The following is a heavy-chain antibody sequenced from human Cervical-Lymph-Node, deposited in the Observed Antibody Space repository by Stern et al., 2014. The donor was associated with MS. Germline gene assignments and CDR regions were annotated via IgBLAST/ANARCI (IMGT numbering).Heavy chain of an antibody. CDR1: GFTFSSYG. J-gene: IGHJ4*02. V-gene: IGHV3-33*01. Sequence: VQLVESGGGVVQPGRSLRLSCAASGFTFSSYGMHWVRQAPGKGLEWVAVIWDDGSNKYYADSVKGRFTISRDNSKNTLYLQMNSLRAEDTAVYYCGSVGGGGFDYWGQGTLVTVSS. CDR3: GSVGGGGFDY. CDR2: IWDDGSNK. D-gene: IGHD2-15*01.